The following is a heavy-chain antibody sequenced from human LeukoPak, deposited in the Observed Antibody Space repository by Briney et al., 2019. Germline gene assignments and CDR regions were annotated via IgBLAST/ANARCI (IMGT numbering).Heavy chain of an antibody. D-gene: IGHD6-13*01. V-gene: IGHV4-59*01. Sequence: PSETLSLTCTVSAGSISSYYWSWIRQPPGKGLEWIGYIYYSGSTNYNPSLKSRVTISVDTSKNQFSLKLSSVTAADTAVYYCARVSSSSWYDPRRGFYFDYWGQGTLVTVSS. J-gene: IGHJ4*02. CDR2: IYYSGST. CDR3: ARVSSSSWYDPRRGFYFDY. CDR1: AGSISSYY.